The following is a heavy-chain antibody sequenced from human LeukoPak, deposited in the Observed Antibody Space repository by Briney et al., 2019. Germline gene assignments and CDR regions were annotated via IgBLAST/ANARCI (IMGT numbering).Heavy chain of an antibody. CDR2: IKEDGSKK. V-gene: IGHV3-7*03. J-gene: IGHJ6*02. D-gene: IGHD3-9*01. Sequence: GGSLRLSCAASGFSFSSYWMNWVRRAPGKGLEWLANIKEDGSKKYYVDSVKGRFTISRDNAKNSLYLQMDSLRAEDTAVYYCARGPYPADLKLRYFDWLPPKNYYYYGMDVWGQGTTVTVSS. CDR3: ARGPYPADLKLRYFDWLPPKNYYYYGMDV. CDR1: GFSFSSYW.